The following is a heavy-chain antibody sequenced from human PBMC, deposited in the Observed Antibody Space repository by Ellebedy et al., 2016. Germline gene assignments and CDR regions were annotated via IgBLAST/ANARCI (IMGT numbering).Heavy chain of an antibody. CDR1: GFTLSLYW. J-gene: IGHJ3*02. Sequence: GGSLRLSXEASGFTLSLYWMHWVRQAPGKGLMWVSRNDNNGVGVDYADSVEGRFTISRDNAENKLYLEMNSLRVDDTAVYYCARVPIGGNRAFDIWGQGTVVTVSS. CDR3: ARVPIGGNRAFDI. CDR2: NDNNGVGV. D-gene: IGHD2-15*01. V-gene: IGHV3-74*01.